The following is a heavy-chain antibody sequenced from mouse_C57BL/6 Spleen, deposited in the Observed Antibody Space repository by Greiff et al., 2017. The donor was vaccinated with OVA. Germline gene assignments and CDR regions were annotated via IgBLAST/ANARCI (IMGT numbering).Heavy chain of an antibody. D-gene: IGHD1-1*01. CDR1: GYTFTDYE. CDR3: TRDYGSSYGFAY. Sequence: QVQLKQSGAELVRPGASVTLSCKASGYTFTDYEMHWVKQTPVHGLEWIGALDPETGGTAYNQKFKGKAILTADKSSSTAYMELRSLTSEDSAVYYCTRDYGSSYGFAYWGQGTLVTVSA. J-gene: IGHJ3*01. CDR2: LDPETGGT. V-gene: IGHV1-15*01.